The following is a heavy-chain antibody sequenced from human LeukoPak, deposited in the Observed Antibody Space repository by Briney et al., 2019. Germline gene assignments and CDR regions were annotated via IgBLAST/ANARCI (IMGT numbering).Heavy chain of an antibody. V-gene: IGHV1-18*01. Sequence: EASVKVSCKASGYTFTSYGISWVRQAPGQGLEWMGWISAYNGNTNYAQKLQGRVTMTTDTSTSTAYMELRSLRSDDTAVYYCARQYYYGSGDYYYYMDVWGKGTTVTISS. D-gene: IGHD3-10*01. CDR2: ISAYNGNT. CDR3: ARQYYYGSGDYYYYMDV. J-gene: IGHJ6*03. CDR1: GYTFTSYG.